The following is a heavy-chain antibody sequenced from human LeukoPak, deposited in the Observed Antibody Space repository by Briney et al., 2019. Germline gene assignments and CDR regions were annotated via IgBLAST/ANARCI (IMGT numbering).Heavy chain of an antibody. J-gene: IGHJ6*03. CDR1: GGSISSSSYY. D-gene: IGHD3-9*01. V-gene: IGHV4-39*01. CDR2: IYYSGST. Sequence: PSETLSLTCTVSGGSISSSSYYWGWIRQPPGKGLEWVGSIYYSGSTYYNPSLKSRVTISVDTSKNQFSLKLSSVTAADTAVYYCASYDILIGQYYYYYMDVWGKGTTVTVSS. CDR3: ASYDILIGQYYYYYMDV.